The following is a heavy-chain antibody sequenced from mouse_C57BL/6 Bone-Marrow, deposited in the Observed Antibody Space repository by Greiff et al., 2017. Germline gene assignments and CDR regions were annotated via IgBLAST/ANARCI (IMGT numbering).Heavy chain of an antibody. CDR3: ARVEFDGSSGDWYFDV. CDR1: GYTFTSYD. V-gene: IGHV1-85*01. CDR2: IYPRDGSN. J-gene: IGHJ1*03. Sequence: QVQLQQSGPELVKPGASVKLSCTASGYTFTSYDINWVKQRPGQGLEWIGWIYPRDGSNKYNEKFKGKATLTVDTSSSTAYMELHSLSSEDSAVYFYARVEFDGSSGDWYFDVWGTGTTVTVSS. D-gene: IGHD1-1*01.